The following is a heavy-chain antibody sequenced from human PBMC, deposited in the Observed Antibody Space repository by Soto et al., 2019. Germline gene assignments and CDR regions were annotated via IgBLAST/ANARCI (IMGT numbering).Heavy chain of an antibody. CDR1: GFTFSSYG. J-gene: IGHJ4*02. CDR2: ISYDGSNK. CDR3: AKDAFCTSGGELLDY. V-gene: IGHV3-30*18. Sequence: GGSLRLSCAASGFTFSSYGMHWVRQAPGKGLEWVAVISYDGSNKYYADSVKGRFTISRDNSKNTLYLQMNSLRAEDTDVYYCAKDAFCTSGGELLDYRGQGT. D-gene: IGHD3-10*01.